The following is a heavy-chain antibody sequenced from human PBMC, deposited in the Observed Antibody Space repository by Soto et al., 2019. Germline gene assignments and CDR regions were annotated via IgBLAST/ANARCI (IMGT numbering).Heavy chain of an antibody. Sequence: SVKVSCKASGGTFSSYAISWVRQAPGQGLEWMGGIIPIFGTANYAQKFQGRVTITADKSTSTAYMELSSLRSEDTAVYYCARDRIAVAGYYYYYGMDVWGQGTTVTVS. CDR1: GGTFSSYA. J-gene: IGHJ6*02. CDR2: IIPIFGTA. CDR3: ARDRIAVAGYYYYYGMDV. D-gene: IGHD6-19*01. V-gene: IGHV1-69*06.